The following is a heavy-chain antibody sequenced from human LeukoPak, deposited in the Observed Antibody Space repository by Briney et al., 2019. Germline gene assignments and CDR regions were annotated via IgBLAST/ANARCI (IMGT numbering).Heavy chain of an antibody. D-gene: IGHD2-15*01. CDR2: IKEDGSDK. J-gene: IGHJ4*02. CDR1: GFTFSNYW. CDR3: ARDETFCSGDICYTRGFFAF. Sequence: GGSLRLSCAASGFTFSNYWISWVRQAPGKGLEWVANIKEDGSDKYYVDSVMGRFTISRDNAKKSLYLQMNGLRAEDTAVYYCARDETFCSGDICYTRGFFAFWGQGTLVTVSS. V-gene: IGHV3-7*01.